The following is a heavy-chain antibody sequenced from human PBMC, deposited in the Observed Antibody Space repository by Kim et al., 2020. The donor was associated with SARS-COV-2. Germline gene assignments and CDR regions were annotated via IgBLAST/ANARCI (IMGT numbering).Heavy chain of an antibody. CDR3: ARDTITVAGTYFDY. V-gene: IGHV4-39*07. D-gene: IGHD6-19*01. CDR1: GGSISSSSYY. Sequence: SETLSLTCTVSGGSISSSSYYWGWIRQPPGKGLEWIGSIYYSGSTYYNPSLKSRVTISVDTSKNQFSLKVSSVTAADTAVYYCARDTITVAGTYFDYWGQGTLVTVSS. CDR2: IYYSGST. J-gene: IGHJ4*02.